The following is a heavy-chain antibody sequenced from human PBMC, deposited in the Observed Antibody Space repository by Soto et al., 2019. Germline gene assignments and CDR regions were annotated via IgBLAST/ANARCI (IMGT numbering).Heavy chain of an antibody. D-gene: IGHD3-22*01. CDR1: GGSISSYY. J-gene: IGHJ6*02. CDR3: AREAYSSGLHRGGGMDV. V-gene: IGHV4-59*01. Sequence: QVQLQESGPGLVKPSETLSLTCTVSGGSISSYYWSWIRQPPGKGLEWIGYIYYSGSTNYNPSLKSRVTISVDTSKNQFSRKLSSVTAADTAVYYCAREAYSSGLHRGGGMDVWGQGTTVTVSS. CDR2: IYYSGST.